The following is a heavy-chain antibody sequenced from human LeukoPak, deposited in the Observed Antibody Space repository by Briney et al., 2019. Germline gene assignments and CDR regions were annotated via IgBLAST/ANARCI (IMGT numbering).Heavy chain of an antibody. V-gene: IGHV3-74*01. CDR1: GFTFRTSW. CDR3: ARDGRGYGPTTTDY. Sequence: PGGSLRLSCAASGFTFRTSWMHWVRQVPGKGPVWVSRIDIGGSSTIYADSVMGRFTISRDNAKNTLYLQMSSLRAEDTAVYFCARDGRGYGPTTTDYWGQGTLVTVSS. CDR2: IDIGGSST. J-gene: IGHJ4*02. D-gene: IGHD5-18*01.